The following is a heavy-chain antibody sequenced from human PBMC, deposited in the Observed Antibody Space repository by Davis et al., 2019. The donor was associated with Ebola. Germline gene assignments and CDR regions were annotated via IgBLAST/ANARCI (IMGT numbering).Heavy chain of an antibody. V-gene: IGHV1-2*06. CDR2: MNPSTGLT. CDR1: GYTFTGFY. J-gene: IGHJ4*02. CDR3: ARGEISIYLY. D-gene: IGHD3-10*01. Sequence: ASVKVSCKTSGYTFTGFYIHWVRLPPGQGLEWMGRMNPSTGLTNYAQKFRGRVTMTRDTSITTAYMELSSLRSDDTATYFCARGEISIYLYWGQGTLVTVSS.